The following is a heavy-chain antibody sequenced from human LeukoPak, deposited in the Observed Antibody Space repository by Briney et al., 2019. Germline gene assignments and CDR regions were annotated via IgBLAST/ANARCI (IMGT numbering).Heavy chain of an antibody. D-gene: IGHD1-26*01. CDR2: INAGNGNT. CDR1: GYTFTSYA. Sequence: GASVKVSCKASGYTFTSYAMHWVRQAPGQRLEWMGWINAGNGNTKYSQKFQGRVTITRDTSASTAYMELSSLRSEDTAVYYCARDGGGSYSPCFDPGGQGPLVTVSS. CDR3: ARDGGGSYSPCFDP. J-gene: IGHJ5*02. V-gene: IGHV1-3*01.